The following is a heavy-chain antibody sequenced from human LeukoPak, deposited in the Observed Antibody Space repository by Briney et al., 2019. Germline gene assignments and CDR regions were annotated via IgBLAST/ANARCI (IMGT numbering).Heavy chain of an antibody. CDR1: GYTFTSYD. CDR3: ARGRLYYYYGMDV. CDR2: MNPNSGNT. V-gene: IGHV1-8*01. Sequence: ASVKVSRKASGYTFTSYDINLVRQATGHGLEWMGWMNPNSGNTGYAQKFQRRVTMTRNTSISTAYLELSSLRSEDTAVYYCARGRLYYYYGMDVWGQGTTVTVSS. J-gene: IGHJ6*02.